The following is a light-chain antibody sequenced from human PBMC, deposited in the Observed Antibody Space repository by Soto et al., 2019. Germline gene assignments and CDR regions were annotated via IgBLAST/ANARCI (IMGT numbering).Light chain of an antibody. Sequence: EIVFTQAPRTLSFSPCERATLSCRASQSVSSSYLAWYQQKPGQAPRLLIYGASSRATGIPDRFSGSGSGTDFTLTISRLEPEDFAVYYCQQYGSSPSITFGQGTRLEIK. CDR1: QSVSSSY. CDR3: QQYGSSPSIT. J-gene: IGKJ5*01. V-gene: IGKV3-20*01. CDR2: GAS.